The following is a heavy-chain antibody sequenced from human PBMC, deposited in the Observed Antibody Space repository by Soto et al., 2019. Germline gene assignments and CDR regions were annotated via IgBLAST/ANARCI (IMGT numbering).Heavy chain of an antibody. CDR2: IYYSGST. Sequence: QVQLQESGPGLVKPSQTLSLTCTVSGGSISSGGYYWSWIRQHPGTGLEWIGYIYYSGSTYYNPSLKRRVTISVDTSKNQVSLKLSSVTAADTAEYYCAKLGSMVRGVPWGQGTLVTVSS. CDR1: GGSISSGGYY. D-gene: IGHD3-10*01. CDR3: AKLGSMVRGVP. V-gene: IGHV4-31*03. J-gene: IGHJ5*02.